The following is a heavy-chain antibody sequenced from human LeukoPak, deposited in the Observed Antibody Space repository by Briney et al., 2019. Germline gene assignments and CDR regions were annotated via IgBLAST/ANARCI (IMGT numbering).Heavy chain of an antibody. CDR2: ISDSGGRT. Sequence: PGGSLRLSCAASGFSFSNYAMSWVRQAPGKGLEWVSTISDSGGRTYYVDSVKGRFTIPRDNSKDTLYLHMSSLRAEDTAIHYCAKVPYSDYGSGRPPLDVWGQGTTVAVSS. CDR1: GFSFSNYA. D-gene: IGHD3-10*01. J-gene: IGHJ6*02. V-gene: IGHV3-23*01. CDR3: AKVPYSDYGSGRPPLDV.